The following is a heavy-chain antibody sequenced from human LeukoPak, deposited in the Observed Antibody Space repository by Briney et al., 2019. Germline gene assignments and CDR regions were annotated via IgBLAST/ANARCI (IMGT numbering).Heavy chain of an antibody. Sequence: ASVKVSCKASGYTFTGYYMHWVRQAPGQGLEWMGWINPNSGGTNYAQKFQGRVTMTRDTSISTAYMELSSLRSEDTAVYYCAKDGTNYDILTGYPRIYYYYYMDVWGKGTTVTISS. CDR2: INPNSGGT. J-gene: IGHJ6*03. V-gene: IGHV1-2*02. CDR1: GYTFTGYY. CDR3: AKDGTNYDILTGYPRIYYYYYMDV. D-gene: IGHD3-9*01.